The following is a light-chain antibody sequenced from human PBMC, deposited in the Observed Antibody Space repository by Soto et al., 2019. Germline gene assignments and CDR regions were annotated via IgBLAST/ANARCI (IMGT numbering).Light chain of an antibody. V-gene: IGLV1-44*01. Sequence: QSVLTQPPSSSGTPGQRVTISCSGSSSNIGSNTVNWYQQLPGTAPKLLIFGNNQRSSGVPDRFSGSKSGTSASLAISGLQSEDEDDYYCASWDGSLNAVVFGGGTKLTVL. CDR1: SSNIGSNT. CDR2: GNN. CDR3: ASWDGSLNAVV. J-gene: IGLJ2*01.